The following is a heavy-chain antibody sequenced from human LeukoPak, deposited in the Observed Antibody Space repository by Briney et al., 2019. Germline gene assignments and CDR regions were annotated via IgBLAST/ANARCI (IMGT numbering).Heavy chain of an antibody. V-gene: IGHV3-66*01. Sequence: PGGPWSLSGMGPESTTVATSRRGARRAPGKGLGGFQVFLGGVKTYYADSVKGRFTISRDNAKNSLYLQMNSLRAEDTAVYYCARDSPYSSPRRGGLGYDAFDIWGQGTMVTVSS. D-gene: IGHD6-13*01. CDR1: ESTTVATS. CDR3: ARDSPYSSPRRGGLGYDAFDI. J-gene: IGHJ3*02. CDR2: FLGGVKT.